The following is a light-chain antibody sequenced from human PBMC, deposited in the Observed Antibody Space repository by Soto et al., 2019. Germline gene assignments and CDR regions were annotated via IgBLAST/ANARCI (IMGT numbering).Light chain of an antibody. CDR1: QSLSNNF. J-gene: IGKJ1*01. Sequence: EIVLTQSPGTLSLSPGERATLSCRASQSLSNNFLAWYQQKLGQAPRLLIFAASSRATGIPDRFSGSGSGTAFTLTLSRLEPEDFAEDYCQQYVSSPKTFGQGTKVEIK. CDR2: AAS. CDR3: QQYVSSPKT. V-gene: IGKV3-20*01.